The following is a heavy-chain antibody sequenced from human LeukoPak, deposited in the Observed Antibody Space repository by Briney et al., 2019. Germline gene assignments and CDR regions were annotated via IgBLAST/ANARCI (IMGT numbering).Heavy chain of an antibody. Sequence: GESLKISCKGSGYSFTSYWIGWVRQMPGKGLEWMGIIYPGDSDTRYSPSFQGQVTISADKSISTAYLQWSSLKASDSAMYYCARVEMATIEAFDIWGQGTMVTVSS. CDR1: GYSFTSYW. CDR3: ARVEMATIEAFDI. J-gene: IGHJ3*02. D-gene: IGHD5-24*01. CDR2: IYPGDSDT. V-gene: IGHV5-51*01.